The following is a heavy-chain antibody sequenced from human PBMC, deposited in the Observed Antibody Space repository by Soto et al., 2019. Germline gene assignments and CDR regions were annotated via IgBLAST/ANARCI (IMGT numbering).Heavy chain of an antibody. Sequence: QVQLVQSGAEVKKPGSSVKVSCKASGGTFSSYAISWVRQAPGQGLEWMGGIIPIFGTANYAQKFQGRVTITAAESTSRAHRGRSSLSFEETAVYSCASEGRAGSTGGWFAPWGQGSLVTASS. CDR3: ASEGRAGSTGGWFAP. V-gene: IGHV1-69*01. CDR1: GGTFSSYA. J-gene: IGHJ5*02. CDR2: IIPIFGTA. D-gene: IGHD1-7*01.